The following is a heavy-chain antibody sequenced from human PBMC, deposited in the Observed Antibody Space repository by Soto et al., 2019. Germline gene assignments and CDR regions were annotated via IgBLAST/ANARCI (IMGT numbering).Heavy chain of an antibody. V-gene: IGHV3-13*01. D-gene: IGHD3-16*02. CDR1: GFTFSSYD. Sequence: GGSLRLSCAASGFTFSSYDMHWVRQATGKGLEWVSAIGTAGDTYYPGSVKGRFTISRENAKNSLYLQMNSLRAGDTAVYYCARAREYDYVWGSYRSYYFDYWGQGTLVTVSS. CDR3: ARAREYDYVWGSYRSYYFDY. J-gene: IGHJ4*02. CDR2: IGTAGDT.